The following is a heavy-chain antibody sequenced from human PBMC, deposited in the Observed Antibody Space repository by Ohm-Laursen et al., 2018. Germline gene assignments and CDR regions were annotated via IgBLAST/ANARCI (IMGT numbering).Heavy chain of an antibody. Sequence: SLRLSCSASGFTFRGYAMSWIRQAPGKGLEWVSYISSSGSTIYYADSVKGRFTISRDNAKNSLYLQMNSLRAGDTAVYYCARGGQQQVEDYWGQGTLVTVSS. CDR2: ISSSGSTI. D-gene: IGHD6-13*01. CDR1: GFTFRGYA. CDR3: ARGGQQQVEDY. V-gene: IGHV3-11*01. J-gene: IGHJ4*02.